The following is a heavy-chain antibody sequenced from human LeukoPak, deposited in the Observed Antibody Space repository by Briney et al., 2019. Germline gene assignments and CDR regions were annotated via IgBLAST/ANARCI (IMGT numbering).Heavy chain of an antibody. V-gene: IGHV4-59*08. J-gene: IGHJ4*02. D-gene: IGHD5-18*01. Sequence: SETLSLTCTVSGGSISSYYWSWIRQPPGKGLEWIGYMYYSGSTNYNPSLKSRVTISVDTSKSQFSLKLSSVTAADTAVYYCARRAPYSYEWATLDYWGQGTLVTFSS. CDR2: MYYSGST. CDR3: ARRAPYSYEWATLDY. CDR1: GGSISSYY.